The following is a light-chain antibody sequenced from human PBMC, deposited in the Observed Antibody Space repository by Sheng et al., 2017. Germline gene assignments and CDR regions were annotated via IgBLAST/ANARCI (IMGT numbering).Light chain of an antibody. CDR1: SSNIGAGYD. CDR2: GNS. CDR3: QSYDSSLSGPKRI. J-gene: IGLJ1*01. V-gene: IGLV1-40*01. Sequence: QPVLTQPPSVSGAPGQRVTISCTGSSSNIGAGYDVHWYQQLPGTAPKLLIYGNSNRPSGVPDRFSGSKSGTSASLAITGLQAEDEADYYCQSYDSSLSGPKRIFGTGTKVTVL.